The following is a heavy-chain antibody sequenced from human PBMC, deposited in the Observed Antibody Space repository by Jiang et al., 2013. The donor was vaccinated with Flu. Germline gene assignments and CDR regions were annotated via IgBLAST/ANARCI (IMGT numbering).Heavy chain of an antibody. D-gene: IGHD5-24*01. J-gene: IGHJ2*01. CDR3: TREGVTSREGVTRYFDL. CDR2: IRNKANSYTT. Sequence: QLVESGGGLVQPGGSLRLSCAASGFTFSDHYMDWVRQAPGKGLEWVGRIRNKANSYTTEYAASVKGRFTISRDDSRNSLYLQMNSLKTEDTAVYYCTREGVTSREGVTRYFDLWGRGTLVTVSS. CDR1: GFTFSDHY. V-gene: IGHV3-72*01.